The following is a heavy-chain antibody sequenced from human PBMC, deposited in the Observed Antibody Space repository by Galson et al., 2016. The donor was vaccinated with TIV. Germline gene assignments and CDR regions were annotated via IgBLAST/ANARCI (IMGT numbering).Heavy chain of an antibody. CDR3: ARVQWGSSLVSYYYYLDV. J-gene: IGHJ6*03. Sequence: SLRLSCAVSGFSLKDYGTHWVRQAPGKGLEWVAVIGYDGTTKYYADSVNGRFTISRDTSTNTLSLRMDSLIGEDTAMYYCARVQWGSSLVSYYYYLDVWGKGTTVIVSS. D-gene: IGHD3-16*01. CDR2: IGYDGTTK. V-gene: IGHV3-33*01. CDR1: GFSLKDYG.